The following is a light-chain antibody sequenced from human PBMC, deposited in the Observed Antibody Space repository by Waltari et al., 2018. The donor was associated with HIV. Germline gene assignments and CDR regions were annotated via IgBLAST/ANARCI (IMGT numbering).Light chain of an antibody. V-gene: IGLV3-25*03. J-gene: IGLJ2*01. Sequence: SYELTQPPSVSVSPGQTARITCSGDALPKQYAYWYQQKPGQAPVLVIYKDSKRTSGIPERFSGASSGTTVTLTISGVQAEDETDYYCQSADSSGTYVVFGGGTKLTVL. CDR1: ALPKQY. CDR3: QSADSSGTYVV. CDR2: KDS.